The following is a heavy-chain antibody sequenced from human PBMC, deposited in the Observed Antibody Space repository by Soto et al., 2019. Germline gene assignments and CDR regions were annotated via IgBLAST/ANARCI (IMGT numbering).Heavy chain of an antibody. J-gene: IGHJ4*02. D-gene: IGHD6-6*01. Sequence: QVQLVESGGGVVQPGRSLRLSCAASGFTFSSYGMHWVRQAPGKGLEWVAVIWYDGSNKYYADSVKGRFTISRDNSKNTLYLQMNSLRAEDTAVYHCARDLSSSSSVLHYWGQGTLVTVSS. CDR3: ARDLSSSSSVLHY. CDR2: IWYDGSNK. V-gene: IGHV3-33*01. CDR1: GFTFSSYG.